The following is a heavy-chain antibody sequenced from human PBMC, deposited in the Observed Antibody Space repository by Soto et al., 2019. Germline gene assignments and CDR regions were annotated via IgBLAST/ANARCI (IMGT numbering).Heavy chain of an antibody. J-gene: IGHJ5*02. CDR3: ARRIAVSTGWFDP. CDR1: GGTFSSYA. Sequence: SVKVSCKASGGTFSSYAISWVRQAPGQGLEWMGGIIPIFGTADYAQKFQGRVTITADESTSTAYMELSSLRSEDTAVYYCARRIAVSTGWFDPWGQGTLVPVSS. D-gene: IGHD6-19*01. CDR2: IIPIFGTA. V-gene: IGHV1-69*13.